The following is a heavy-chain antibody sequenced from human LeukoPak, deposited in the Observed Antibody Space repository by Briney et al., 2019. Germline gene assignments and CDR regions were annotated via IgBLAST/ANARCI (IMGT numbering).Heavy chain of an antibody. CDR1: GYTFTSYG. Sequence: ASVKVSCKASGYTFTSYGISWVRQAPGQGLEWIGWISAYNGNTNYTQKLQGRVTMTTDTSTSTAYMELRSLRSGDTAVYYCARDPYYDSSVPDYWGQGTLVTVSS. J-gene: IGHJ4*02. CDR3: ARDPYYDSSVPDY. CDR2: ISAYNGNT. V-gene: IGHV1-18*01. D-gene: IGHD3-22*01.